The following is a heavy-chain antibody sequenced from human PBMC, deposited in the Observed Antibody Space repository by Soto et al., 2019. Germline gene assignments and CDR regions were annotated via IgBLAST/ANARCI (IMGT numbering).Heavy chain of an antibody. Sequence: QVQLVQSGSEVKKPGSSVKVSCKASGGSFSSNPISWVRQAPGQGLEWMAGIIPIFATVHYAQKFQGRVTITADESTSTAYTELTSLRSEDTAVYFCARGGRGYSSDPRYYFDYWGQGTLVTVSS. CDR2: IIPIFATV. J-gene: IGHJ4*02. D-gene: IGHD5-18*01. CDR1: GGSFSSNP. V-gene: IGHV1-69*01. CDR3: ARGGRGYSSDPRYYFDY.